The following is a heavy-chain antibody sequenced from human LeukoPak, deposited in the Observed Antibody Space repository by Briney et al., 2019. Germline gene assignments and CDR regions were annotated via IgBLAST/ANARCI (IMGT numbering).Heavy chain of an antibody. CDR1: GFTFSTYA. Sequence: PGGSLRLSCAASGFTFSTYAMSWVRQAPGKGLEWVSAISGSGGSTYYADSVKGRFTISRDNSKNTLYPQMNSLRAEDTAVYYCAKDGAVGAYFDYWGQGTLVTVSS. CDR3: AKDGAVGAYFDY. V-gene: IGHV3-23*01. D-gene: IGHD1-26*01. J-gene: IGHJ4*02. CDR2: ISGSGGST.